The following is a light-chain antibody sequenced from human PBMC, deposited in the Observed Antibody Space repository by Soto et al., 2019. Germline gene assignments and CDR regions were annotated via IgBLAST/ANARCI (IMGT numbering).Light chain of an antibody. V-gene: IGKV2-28*01. Sequence: DIVMIQSPLSLPVTPGEPASISCRSSQSLLHSNGYNYLDWYLQKPGQSPQLLIYLGSNRASGVPDRFSGSGSGTDFTLKISRVEDEDVGVYYCLQALQTPWTFGQGTKGEIK. CDR1: QSLLHSNGYNY. J-gene: IGKJ1*01. CDR3: LQALQTPWT. CDR2: LGS.